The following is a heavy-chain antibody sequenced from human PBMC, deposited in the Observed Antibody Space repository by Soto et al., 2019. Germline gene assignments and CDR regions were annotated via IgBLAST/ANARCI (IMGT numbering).Heavy chain of an antibody. D-gene: IGHD2-2*02. CDR1: GGSVTSHNW. Sequence: QPHLQESGPGLVKPSGTLSLTCAVSGGSVTSHNWWTWVRQAPGERLEWIGEVYLSGRTNYNPSLRGRVSIPVDKSENQVYLKLTSVTAADTAVYYCASNASGYNSYMDVWGKGTAVTVSS. J-gene: IGHJ6*03. CDR2: VYLSGRT. CDR3: ASNASGYNSYMDV. V-gene: IGHV4-4*02.